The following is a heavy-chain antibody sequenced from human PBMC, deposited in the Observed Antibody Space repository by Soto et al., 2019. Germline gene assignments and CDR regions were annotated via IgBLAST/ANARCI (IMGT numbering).Heavy chain of an antibody. CDR3: ANTQWELDYYYYGIDV. J-gene: IGHJ6*02. V-gene: IGHV3-23*01. CDR2: ISGSGGST. Sequence: PGGSLRLSCAASGFTFSSYAMSWVRQAPGKGLEWVSAISGSGGSTYYADSVKGRFTISRDNSKNTLYQQMNSLRAEDKAVYYCANTQWELDYYYYGIDVWGQGTMVTVSS. CDR1: GFTFSSYA. D-gene: IGHD1-26*01.